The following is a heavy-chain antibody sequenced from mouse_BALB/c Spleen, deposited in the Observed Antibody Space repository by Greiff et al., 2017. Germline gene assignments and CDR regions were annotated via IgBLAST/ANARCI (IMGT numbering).Heavy chain of an antibody. CDR3: TREVGRAFDY. CDR1: GYTFTDYE. CDR2: IDPETGGT. Sequence: VKLMESGAELVRPGASVTLSCKASGYTFTDYEMHWVKQTPVHGLEWIGAIDPETGGTAYNQKFKGKATLTADKSSSTAYMELRSLTSEDSAVYYCTREVGRAFDYWGQGTTLTVSS. V-gene: IGHV1-15*01. D-gene: IGHD1-1*02. J-gene: IGHJ2*01.